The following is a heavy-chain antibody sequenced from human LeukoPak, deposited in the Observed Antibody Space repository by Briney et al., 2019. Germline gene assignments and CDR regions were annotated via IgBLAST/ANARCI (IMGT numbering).Heavy chain of an antibody. D-gene: IGHD2-8*01. Sequence: SETLSLTCTVTGYSISSGYYWGWIRQPPGKGLEWIGSIYHSGSTYYNPSLKSRVTISVDTSKNQFSLKLSSVTAADTAVYYCARGGVLMVYAIPGWFDPWGQGTLVTVSS. CDR1: GYSISSGYY. CDR2: IYHSGST. V-gene: IGHV4-38-2*02. CDR3: ARGGVLMVYAIPGWFDP. J-gene: IGHJ5*02.